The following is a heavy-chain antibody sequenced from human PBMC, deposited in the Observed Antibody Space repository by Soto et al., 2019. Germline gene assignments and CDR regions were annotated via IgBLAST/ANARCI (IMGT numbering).Heavy chain of an antibody. V-gene: IGHV3-11*01. CDR2: ISDSGSSI. J-gene: IGHJ5*02. CDR3: ARDTAFINSGFFDA. CDR1: GFTFSDYY. D-gene: IGHD3-22*01. Sequence: GGSLRLSCAASGFTFSDYYMNWIRQAPGKGLEWVSYISDSGSSIFYADSVKGRFTTSRDSARKSLYLHMNSLRVEDTAVYYCARDTAFINSGFFDAWGQGTLVTVSS.